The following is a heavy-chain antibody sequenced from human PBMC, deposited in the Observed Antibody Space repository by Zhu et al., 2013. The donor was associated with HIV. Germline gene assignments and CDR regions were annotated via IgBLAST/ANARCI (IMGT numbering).Heavy chain of an antibody. J-gene: IGHJ4*02. CDR3: SIGGKRLGAGAHDH. Sequence: QVQLVQSGAELKKPGASVKVSCKVSGYTRTGIAFHWVRQAPGKGLEWMGGFDPEDGETIYAQKYQGRVTMTEDRSTEIAYMELRSLRSEDTAIYYCSIGGKRLGAGAHDHWGQGTLVTVSS. V-gene: IGHV1-24*01. CDR2: FDPEDGET. D-gene: IGHD3-16*01. CDR1: GYTRTGIA.